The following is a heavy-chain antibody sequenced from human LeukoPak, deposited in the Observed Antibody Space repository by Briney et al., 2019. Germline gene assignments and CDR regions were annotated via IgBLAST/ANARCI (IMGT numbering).Heavy chain of an antibody. D-gene: IGHD3-3*01. CDR3: ARTEGDFWSGYYLPVHYYYYMDV. Sequence: SETLSLTCTVSGGSISSHYWSWIRQPPGKGLEWIGYIYYSGSTNYNPSLKSRVTISVDTSKNQFSLKLSSVTAADTAVYYCARTEGDFWSGYYLPVHYYYYMDVWGKGTTVTVSS. CDR1: GGSISSHY. V-gene: IGHV4-59*11. CDR2: IYYSGST. J-gene: IGHJ6*03.